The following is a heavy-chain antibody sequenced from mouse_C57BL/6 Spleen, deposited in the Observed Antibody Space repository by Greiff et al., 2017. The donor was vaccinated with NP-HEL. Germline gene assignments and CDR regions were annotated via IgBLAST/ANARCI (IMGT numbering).Heavy chain of an antibody. D-gene: IGHD2-12*01. V-gene: IGHV1-66*01. J-gene: IGHJ3*01. CDR3: ARSYDSSFAY. CDR1: GYSFTSYY. CDR2: IYPGSGNT. Sequence: QVQLQQSGPELVKPGASVKISCKASGYSFTSYYIHWVKQRPGQGLEWIGWIYPGSGNTKYNEKFKGKATLTADTSSSTAYMQLSSLTSEDSAVYYCARSYDSSFAYWGQGTLVTVSA.